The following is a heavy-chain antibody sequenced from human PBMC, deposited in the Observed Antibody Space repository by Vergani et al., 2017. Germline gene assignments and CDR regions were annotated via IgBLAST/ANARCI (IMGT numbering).Heavy chain of an antibody. J-gene: IGHJ4*02. CDR3: ARGDYGILTGYRY. D-gene: IGHD3-9*01. CDR2: INPSGGHT. CDR1: GYTFSNYY. Sequence: QVQVVQSVAEVKKSGASVKVSCKTSGYTFSNYYMHWVRQAPRQGLEWMGIINPSGGHTNYAQKFQGRVTMTRDTSTSPVYMELSSLRPEDTAIYYCARGDYGILTGYRYWGQGTLVTVSA. V-gene: IGHV1-46*03.